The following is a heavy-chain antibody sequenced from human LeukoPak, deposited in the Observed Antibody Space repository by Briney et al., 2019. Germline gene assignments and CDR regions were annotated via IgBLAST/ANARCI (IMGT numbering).Heavy chain of an antibody. CDR2: ISSNGGST. CDR1: GFTFSSYA. D-gene: IGHD6-13*01. CDR3: ARERRIAAAGNTGGFDP. V-gene: IGHV3-64*01. J-gene: IGHJ5*02. Sequence: GGSLRLSCAASGFTFSSYAMHWVRQAPGKGLEYVSAISSNGGSTYYANSVKGRFTISRDNSKNTLYLQMGSLRAEDMAVYYCARERRIAAAGNTGGFDPWGQGTLVTVSS.